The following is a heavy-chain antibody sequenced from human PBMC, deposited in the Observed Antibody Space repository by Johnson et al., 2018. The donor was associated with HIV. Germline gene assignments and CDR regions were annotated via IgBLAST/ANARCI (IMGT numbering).Heavy chain of an antibody. Sequence: QVQLVESGGGVVQPERSLRLSCAASGFTFSTYAMHWVRQAPGKGLEWVACISYDGRNKHSAGSVKGRFTISRDNSKNTLYLQMNSLRAEDTAVYYCAREAATTFWGWDAFDIWGQGTMVTISS. V-gene: IGHV3-30*04. D-gene: IGHD3-10*02. CDR1: GFTFSTYA. J-gene: IGHJ3*02. CDR2: ISYDGRNK. CDR3: AREAATTFWGWDAFDI.